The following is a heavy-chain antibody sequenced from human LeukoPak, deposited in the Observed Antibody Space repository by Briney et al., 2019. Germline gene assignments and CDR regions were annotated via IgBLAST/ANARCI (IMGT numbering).Heavy chain of an antibody. Sequence: GGSLRLSCAASGFTFSSYAMSWVRQAPGKGLEWVSAISGSGGSTYYADSVKGRFTISRDNSKDTLYLQMNSLRAEDTAVYYCAKDLFVTDYYDSSGYYFDYWGQGTLVTVSS. CDR2: ISGSGGST. J-gene: IGHJ4*02. CDR3: AKDLFVTDYYDSSGYYFDY. V-gene: IGHV3-23*01. CDR1: GFTFSSYA. D-gene: IGHD3-22*01.